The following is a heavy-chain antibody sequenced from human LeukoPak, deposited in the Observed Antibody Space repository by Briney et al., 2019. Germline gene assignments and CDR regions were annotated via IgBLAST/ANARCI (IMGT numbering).Heavy chain of an antibody. Sequence: SETLSLTCAVYGGSFSGYYWSWIRQPPGKGLEWIGEINHSGSTNYNPSLKSRVTISVDTSKNQFSLKLSSVTAADTAEYYCARSRLWFGTIDYGAQGTLVSVSS. J-gene: IGHJ4*02. D-gene: IGHD3-10*01. V-gene: IGHV4-34*01. CDR1: GGSFSGYY. CDR2: INHSGST. CDR3: ARSRLWFGTIDY.